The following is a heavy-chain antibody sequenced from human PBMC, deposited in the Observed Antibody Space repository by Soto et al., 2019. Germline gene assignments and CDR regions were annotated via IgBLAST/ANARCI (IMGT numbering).Heavy chain of an antibody. CDR1: GYTFTSFG. CDR3: ARVPHGGTNWFDP. Sequence: QVQLVQSGAEVKKPGASVKVSCKASGYTFTSFGITWVRQAPGQGLEWMGWISAYNGNTHYTQKLQGRVTMTTDTSTTTAYMELRSLRSDDTAVYYCARVPHGGTNWFDPWGQGTLVTVSS. D-gene: IGHD3-16*01. CDR2: ISAYNGNT. J-gene: IGHJ5*02. V-gene: IGHV1-18*01.